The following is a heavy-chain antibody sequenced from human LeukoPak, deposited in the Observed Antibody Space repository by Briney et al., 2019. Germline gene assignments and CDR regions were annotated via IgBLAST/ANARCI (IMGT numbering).Heavy chain of an antibody. J-gene: IGHJ5*02. D-gene: IGHD3-3*01. CDR1: EFTVSSNY. CDR3: AREVLNYDFWSGTALFDP. CDR2: IYSGGRT. V-gene: IGHV3-53*01. Sequence: GGSLRLSCAASEFTVSSNYMTWVRQAPGQGLEWVSDIYSGGRTYYADSVKGRFTISRDNSKSTLYLQMNSLRAEDTAVYYCAREVLNYDFWSGTALFDPWGQGTLVTVSS.